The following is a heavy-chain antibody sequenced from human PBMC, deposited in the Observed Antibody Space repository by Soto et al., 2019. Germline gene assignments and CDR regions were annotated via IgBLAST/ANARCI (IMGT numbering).Heavy chain of an antibody. V-gene: IGHV1-8*01. CDR3: AREVVDGSSLWLDP. Sequence: QVQLVQSGAEVKKPGASVKVSCKASGFTFSTNDINWVRQAPGQGLQWMGWMNANVDATDSPQEFKGRVTLTWNDSISTAYMELSNLKSDDTAVYYCAREVVDGSSLWLDPWGQGTLVTVSS. D-gene: IGHD3-10*01. CDR2: MNANVDAT. J-gene: IGHJ5*02. CDR1: GFTFSTND.